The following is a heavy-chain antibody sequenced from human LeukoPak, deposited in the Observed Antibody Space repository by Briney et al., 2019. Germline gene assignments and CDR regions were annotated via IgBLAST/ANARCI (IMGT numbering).Heavy chain of an antibody. D-gene: IGHD1-14*01. CDR3: ARGEGNKPGDYYYYYMDV. V-gene: IGHV4-59*01. CDR2: IYYSGST. Sequence: SETLSLTCTVSGVSISSYYWSWIRQPPGKGLEWIGYIYYSGSTNYNPSLKSRVTISVDTSKNQFSLKLSSVTAADTAVYYCARGEGNKPGDYYYYYMDVWGKGTTVTVSS. CDR1: GVSISSYY. J-gene: IGHJ6*03.